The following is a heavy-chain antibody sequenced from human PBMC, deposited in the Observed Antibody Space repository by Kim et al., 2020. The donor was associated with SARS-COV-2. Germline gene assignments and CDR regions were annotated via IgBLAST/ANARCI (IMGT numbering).Heavy chain of an antibody. D-gene: IGHD1-26*01. CDR3: ARGATNAFDI. V-gene: IGHV5-51*01. J-gene: IGHJ3*02. CDR2: DT. Sequence: DTRYGPSFQGQVTISADKSISTAYLQWSSLKASDTAMYYCARGATNAFDIWGQGTMVTVSS.